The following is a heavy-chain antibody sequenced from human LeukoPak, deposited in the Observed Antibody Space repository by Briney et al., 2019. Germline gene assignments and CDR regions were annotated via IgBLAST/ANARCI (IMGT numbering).Heavy chain of an antibody. CDR1: GGSISSFL. CDR2: IFYSGST. V-gene: IGHV4-59*08. Sequence: SETLSLSCTVSGGSISSFLWSWIRQPPGKGLECIGYIFYSGSTKYNPSLKSRVTISVDTSKNQFSLKLSSVTAADTAVYYCARHHPGTAAAGPYFDYWGQGTLVTVSS. D-gene: IGHD6-13*01. CDR3: ARHHPGTAAAGPYFDY. J-gene: IGHJ4*02.